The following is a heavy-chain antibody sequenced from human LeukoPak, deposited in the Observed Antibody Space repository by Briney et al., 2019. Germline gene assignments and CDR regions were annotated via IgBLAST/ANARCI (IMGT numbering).Heavy chain of an antibody. D-gene: IGHD1-14*01. Sequence: GGSLRLSCAASGFSLSSYWMSWVRQAPGKGLEWVANINEDGSEKYYVDSVKGRFTISRDNAKNSLYLQMNSLRAEDTAVYYCARVSESEWNFDLWGRGTLVTVSS. CDR1: GFSLSSYW. CDR2: INEDGSEK. J-gene: IGHJ2*01. V-gene: IGHV3-7*01. CDR3: ARVSESEWNFDL.